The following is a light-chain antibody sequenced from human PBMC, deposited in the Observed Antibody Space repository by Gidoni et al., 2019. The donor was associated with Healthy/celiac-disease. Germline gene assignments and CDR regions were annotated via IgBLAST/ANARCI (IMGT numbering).Light chain of an antibody. V-gene: IGLV1-40*01. CDR3: QSYDSSLSVV. Sequence: QSVLTQPPSVSGAPGHRVTISCTGSSSNIGAGYDVHWYQQLPGTAPKLLIYGNSTRPSGVPDRFSGSTSGTSASLAITGLQAEDEADYYCQSYDSSLSVVFGGGTKLTVL. CDR1: SSNIGAGYD. J-gene: IGLJ2*01. CDR2: GNS.